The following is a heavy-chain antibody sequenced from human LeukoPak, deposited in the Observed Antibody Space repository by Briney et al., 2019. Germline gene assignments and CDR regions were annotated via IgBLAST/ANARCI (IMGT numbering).Heavy chain of an antibody. Sequence: PGGSLTLSCAASGFTFSSYSMNWVRQAPGKGLEWVSYISSSSSTIYYADSVKGRFTISRDNAKNSLYLQMNSLRAEDTAVYYCARDADIVATITFDYWGQGTLVTVSS. CDR3: ARDADIVATITFDY. J-gene: IGHJ4*02. CDR1: GFTFSSYS. CDR2: ISSSSSTI. V-gene: IGHV3-48*01. D-gene: IGHD5-12*01.